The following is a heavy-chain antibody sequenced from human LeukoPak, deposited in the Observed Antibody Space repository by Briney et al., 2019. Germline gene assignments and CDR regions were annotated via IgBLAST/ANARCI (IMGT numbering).Heavy chain of an antibody. V-gene: IGHV4-30-4*08. CDR1: GGSISSGDYY. Sequence: SQTLSLTCTVSGGSISSGDYYWSWIRQPPGKGLVWIGYIFYSGSTYYNPSLKSRVTISVDTSKNQFSLKLSSVTAADTAVYYCARDLGDFDYMDVWGKGTTVTVSS. D-gene: IGHD3-3*01. J-gene: IGHJ6*03. CDR3: ARDLGDFDYMDV. CDR2: IFYSGST.